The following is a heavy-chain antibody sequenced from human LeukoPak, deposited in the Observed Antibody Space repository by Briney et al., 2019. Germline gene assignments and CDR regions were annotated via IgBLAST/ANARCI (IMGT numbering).Heavy chain of an antibody. CDR2: LSGRGGSI. CDR1: GFTFRSYA. D-gene: IGHD3-22*01. CDR3: ARDSHKFDSSGYYPDAFDI. V-gene: IGHV3-23*01. J-gene: IGHJ3*02. Sequence: GGSLRLSCAASGFTFRSYAMTWVRQAPGKGLEWVSSLSGRGGSIYYVDSVKGRFTISRDNAKKSLYLQMHSLRAEDTAVYYCARDSHKFDSSGYYPDAFDIWGQGTMVTVSS.